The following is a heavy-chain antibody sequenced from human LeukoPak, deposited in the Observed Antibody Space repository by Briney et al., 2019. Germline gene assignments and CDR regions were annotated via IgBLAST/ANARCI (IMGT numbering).Heavy chain of an antibody. J-gene: IGHJ4*02. D-gene: IGHD5-18*01. CDR1: GFTFSSYA. Sequence: QPGGSLRLSCAAPGFTFSSYAMTWVRQAPGKGLEWVSAISGSGGSTSYADSVKGRFTISRDNSKNTLYLQMNSLRGEDTAVYYCARDPGDSFYYFDYWGQGTLVTVSS. CDR3: ARDPGDSFYYFDY. V-gene: IGHV3-23*01. CDR2: ISGSGGST.